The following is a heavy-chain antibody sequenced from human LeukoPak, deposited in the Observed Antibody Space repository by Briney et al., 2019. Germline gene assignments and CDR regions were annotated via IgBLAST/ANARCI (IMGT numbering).Heavy chain of an antibody. CDR2: ISYDGSNK. J-gene: IGHJ4*02. D-gene: IGHD2-2*02. Sequence: GGSLRLSCAASGFTFSSYGMHWVRQAPGKGLEWVAVISYDGSNKYYADSVKGRFTISRDNSKNTLYLQMNSLRAEDTAVYYCAKARRVAVPAAIQARPDYWGQGTLVTVSS. V-gene: IGHV3-30*18. CDR1: GFTFSSYG. CDR3: AKARRVAVPAAIQARPDY.